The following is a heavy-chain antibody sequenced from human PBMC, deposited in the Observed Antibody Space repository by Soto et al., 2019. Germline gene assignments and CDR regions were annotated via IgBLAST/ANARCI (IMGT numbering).Heavy chain of an antibody. V-gene: IGHV3-30-3*01. D-gene: IGHD2-15*01. CDR3: ARMGVVVAPMDV. Sequence: QVQLVESGGGVVQPGRSLRLSCAASGFTFSSYAMHWVRQAPGKGLEWVAVISYDGSNKYYADSVKGRFTISRDNSKNTLYPQMNSLRAEDTAVYYCARMGVVVAPMDVWGQGTTVTVSS. CDR1: GFTFSSYA. J-gene: IGHJ6*02. CDR2: ISYDGSNK.